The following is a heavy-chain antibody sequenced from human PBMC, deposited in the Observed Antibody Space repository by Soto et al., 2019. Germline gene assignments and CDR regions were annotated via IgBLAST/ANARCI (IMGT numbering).Heavy chain of an antibody. J-gene: IGHJ4*02. CDR3: ARGPPPSVVPAARGAFDY. Sequence: ASVTVSCKASGYTFTGYYMHWVRQAPGQGLEWMGWINPNSGGTNYAQKFQGWVTMTRDTSISTAYMELSRLRSDDTAVYYCARGPPPSVVPAARGAFDYWGQGTLVTVSS. CDR1: GYTFTGYY. D-gene: IGHD2-2*01. CDR2: INPNSGGT. V-gene: IGHV1-2*04.